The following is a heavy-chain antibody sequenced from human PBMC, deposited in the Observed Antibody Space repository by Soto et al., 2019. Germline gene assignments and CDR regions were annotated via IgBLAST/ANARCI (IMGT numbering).Heavy chain of an antibody. V-gene: IGHV6-1*01. J-gene: IGHJ5*02. CDR2: TYFRSRWYN. Sequence: SQTLSLTCAISGDSVSSKTAAWNWIRQSPSRGLEWLGRTYFRSRWYNDYAISVKSRITINPDTSKNQFSLLLNSVTPEDTAVHYCARVSFDHFVNWFDPWGQGTLVTVSS. D-gene: IGHD3-9*01. CDR3: ARVSFDHFVNWFDP. CDR1: GDSVSSKTAA.